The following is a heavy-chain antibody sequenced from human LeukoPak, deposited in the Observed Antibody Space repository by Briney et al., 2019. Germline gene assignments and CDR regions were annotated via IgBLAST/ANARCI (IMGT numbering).Heavy chain of an antibody. CDR2: INSDGSST. V-gene: IGHV3-74*01. Sequence: GGSLRLSCAASGFTFVTYWMHWVRQAPGKGLVWVSRINSDGSSTSYADSVKGRFTISRDNAKNTLYLQMSSLRAEDTAVYYCATSSVWGGAFNIWGQGTMVTVSS. D-gene: IGHD3-16*01. CDR1: GFTFVTYW. CDR3: ATSSVWGGAFNI. J-gene: IGHJ3*02.